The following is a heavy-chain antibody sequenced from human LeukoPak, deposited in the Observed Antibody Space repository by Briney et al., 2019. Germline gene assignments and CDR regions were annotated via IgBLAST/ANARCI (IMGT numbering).Heavy chain of an antibody. CDR2: INTGGNIT. J-gene: IGHJ4*02. CDR1: GFTFSNYW. D-gene: IGHD6-13*01. CDR3: TRELSGSSSRHFDY. V-gene: IGHV3-74*01. Sequence: GGSLRLSCAASGFTFSNYWMHWVRQAPGKGPVWVSRINTGGNITTYADSVKGRFTISRDSAKNALYLQMNSLRAEDTAVYYCTRELSGSSSRHFDYWGQGTLVTVSS.